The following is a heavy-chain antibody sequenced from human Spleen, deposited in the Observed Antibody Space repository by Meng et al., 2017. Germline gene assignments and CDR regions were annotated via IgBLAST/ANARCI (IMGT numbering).Heavy chain of an antibody. CDR2: MSFDGAQI. V-gene: IGHV3-30*01. J-gene: IGHJ2*01. Sequence: QVELVGAGGGVVQPGGPLRLSCAASGFTFNTYAMHWVRQAPGKGLEWVSLMSFDGAQIYYSDSVRGRFTISRDNSKNTLYLQMNSLRAEDTAVYYCARDKPPNDVWGRGTLVTVSS. CDR1: GFTFNTYA. CDR3: ARDKPPNDV.